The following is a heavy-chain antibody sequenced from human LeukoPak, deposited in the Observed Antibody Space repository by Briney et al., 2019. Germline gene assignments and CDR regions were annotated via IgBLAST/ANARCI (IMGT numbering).Heavy chain of an antibody. CDR2: IKQDGIEK. CDR3: ARGVATVTTNYFDY. V-gene: IGHV3-7*01. Sequence: GGALRLSCAASGFTLSNHWMIWVRQAPGEGLGCVANIKQDGIEKYYLDSVKGRFTISRDNAKNSVYLQMNSLRAEDTAVYYCARGVATVTTNYFDYWGQGTLVTVSS. CDR1: GFTLSNHW. J-gene: IGHJ4*02. D-gene: IGHD4-17*01.